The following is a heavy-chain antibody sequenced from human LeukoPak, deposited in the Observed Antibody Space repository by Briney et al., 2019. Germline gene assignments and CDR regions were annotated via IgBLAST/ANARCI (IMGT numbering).Heavy chain of an antibody. CDR1: GFTFSNFW. D-gene: IGHD1-1*01. Sequence: GGSLRLSCAVSGFTFSNFWMSWVRQAPGRGLEWVANIHPEGNEKYHVGSVQGRLTMSRDNAKNLLFLQMNGLRVEDTAVYYCARGDDFSGDHWGQGTLVTVSS. CDR3: ARGDDFSGDH. J-gene: IGHJ4*02. CDR2: IHPEGNEK. V-gene: IGHV3-7*04.